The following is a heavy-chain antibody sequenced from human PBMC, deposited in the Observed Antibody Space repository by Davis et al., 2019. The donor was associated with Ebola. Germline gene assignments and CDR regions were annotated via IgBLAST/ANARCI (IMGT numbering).Heavy chain of an antibody. CDR1: GGSFSGYY. Sequence: ETLSLTCAVYGGSFSGYYWSWVRQAPGKGLEWVSAISGSGGSTYYADSVKGRFTISRDNSKNTLYLQMNSLRAEDTAVYYCAKVESGSSGWYLDYFDYWGQGTLVTVSS. V-gene: IGHV3-23*01. CDR2: ISGSGGST. CDR3: AKVESGSSGWYLDYFDY. J-gene: IGHJ4*02. D-gene: IGHD6-19*01.